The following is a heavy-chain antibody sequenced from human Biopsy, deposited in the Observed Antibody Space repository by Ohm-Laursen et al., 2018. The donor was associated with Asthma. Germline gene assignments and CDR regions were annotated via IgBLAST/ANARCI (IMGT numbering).Heavy chain of an antibody. V-gene: IGHV1-69*01. J-gene: IGHJ4*02. CDR1: GGTFNTYV. Sequence: SSVKVSCKSLGGTFNTYVIGWVRQAPGQGLEWVGGINSVFGTTDYPQKFQDRFTLTADDSTSTVYMELSSLRSEDTAVYSCARKAGCCSSRTWYSLDFWGQGTLVTVSS. CDR3: ARKAGCCSSRTWYSLDF. D-gene: IGHD2-2*01. CDR2: INSVFGTT.